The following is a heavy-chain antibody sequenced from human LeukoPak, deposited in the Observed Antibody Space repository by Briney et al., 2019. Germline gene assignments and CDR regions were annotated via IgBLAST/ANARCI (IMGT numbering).Heavy chain of an antibody. V-gene: IGHV1-69*05. CDR3: FCSGGSCYSMDAFDI. J-gene: IGHJ3*02. CDR2: IIPIFGTA. D-gene: IGHD2-15*01. CDR1: GGTFSSYA. Sequence: ASVKVSCKAPGGTFSSYAISWVRQAPGQGLEWMGRIIPIFGTANYAQKFQGRVTITTDESTSTAYMELSSLRSEDTAVYYCFCSGGSCYSMDAFDIWGQGTMVTVSS.